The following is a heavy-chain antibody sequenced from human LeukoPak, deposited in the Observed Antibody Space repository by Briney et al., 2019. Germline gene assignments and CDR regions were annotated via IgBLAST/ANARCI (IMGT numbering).Heavy chain of an antibody. V-gene: IGHV3-9*01. CDR1: GFTFDDYA. CDR2: ISWNSGSI. Sequence: GGSLRLSCAASGFTFDDYAMHWVRQAPGKGLEWVSGISWNSGSIGYADSVKGRFTISRDNAKNSLYLQMNSLRAEDTALYYCAKGGGALYYYGMDVWGQGTTVTVSS. J-gene: IGHJ6*02. CDR3: AKGGGALYYYGMDV. D-gene: IGHD2-21*01.